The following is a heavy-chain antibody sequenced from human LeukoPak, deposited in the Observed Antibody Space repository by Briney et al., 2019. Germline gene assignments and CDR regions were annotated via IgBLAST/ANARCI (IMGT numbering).Heavy chain of an antibody. Sequence: GGSLRLSCAASGLTLSSYGMHWVRQARGKGVEWVAFIRYDGSNKYYVDSEKGRFTRSRDKSKNTLYLQMNSLRAEHTAVYYCAKDRSVITIFGIDYWGQGTLVTVSS. CDR1: GLTLSSYG. CDR2: IRYDGSNK. J-gene: IGHJ4*02. CDR3: AKDRSVITIFGIDY. D-gene: IGHD3-3*01. V-gene: IGHV3-30*02.